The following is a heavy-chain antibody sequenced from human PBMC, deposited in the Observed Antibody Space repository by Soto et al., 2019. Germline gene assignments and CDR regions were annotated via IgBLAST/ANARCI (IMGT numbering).Heavy chain of an antibody. J-gene: IGHJ3*02. D-gene: IGHD3-22*01. V-gene: IGHV3-30*18. CDR3: EKDGSSGYREDAFDI. Sequence: QVQLVESGGGVVQTGRSLRLSCAASGFTFSSYGMHWVRQAPGKGLEWVAVISYDGSNKYYADSVKGRFTISRDNSKNTLYLQMNSLRAEDTAVYYCEKDGSSGYREDAFDIWGQGTMVTVSS. CDR1: GFTFSSYG. CDR2: ISYDGSNK.